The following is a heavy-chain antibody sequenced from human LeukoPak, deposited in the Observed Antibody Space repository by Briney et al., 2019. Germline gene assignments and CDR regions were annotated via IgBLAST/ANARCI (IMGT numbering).Heavy chain of an antibody. D-gene: IGHD6-19*01. J-gene: IGHJ4*02. CDR2: ISGSGGST. CDR1: GFTFSSYA. Sequence: GGSLRLSCAASGFTFSSYAMSWVRQAPGEGLEWVSAISGSGGSTYYADSVKGRFTISRDNSKNTLYLQMNSRRAQDTAVYNCAKRQWQGYNFDYWGQGTLVTVSS. V-gene: IGHV3-23*01. CDR3: AKRQWQGYNFDY.